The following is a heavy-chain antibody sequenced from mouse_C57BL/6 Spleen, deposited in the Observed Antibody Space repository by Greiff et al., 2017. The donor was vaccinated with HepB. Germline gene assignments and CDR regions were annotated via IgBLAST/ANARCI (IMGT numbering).Heavy chain of an antibody. CDR3: TTLYDYPWFAY. CDR2: IDPENSDT. Sequence: VQLKESGAELVRPGASVKLSCTASGFNIKDDYMHWVKQRPEQGLEWIGWIDPENSDTEYASKFQGKATITADTSSNTAYLQLSSLTSEDTAVYYCTTLYDYPWFAYWGQGTLVTVSA. CDR1: GFNIKDDY. D-gene: IGHD2-4*01. V-gene: IGHV14-4*01. J-gene: IGHJ3*01.